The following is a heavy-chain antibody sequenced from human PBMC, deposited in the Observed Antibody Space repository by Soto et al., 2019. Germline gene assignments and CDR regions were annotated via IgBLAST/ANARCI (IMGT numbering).Heavy chain of an antibody. V-gene: IGHV1-69*01. D-gene: IGHD3-10*01. Sequence: QVQLVQSGAEVKKPGSSVKVSCKASGGTFSSYAISWVRQAPGQGLAWMGGIIPIFGTANYAQKFQGRVTITADESTSTAYMELSSLRSEDTAVYYCASLMSGSYYDPIYYYYGMDVWGQGTTVTVSS. CDR3: ASLMSGSYYDPIYYYYGMDV. CDR2: IIPIFGTA. J-gene: IGHJ6*02. CDR1: GGTFSSYA.